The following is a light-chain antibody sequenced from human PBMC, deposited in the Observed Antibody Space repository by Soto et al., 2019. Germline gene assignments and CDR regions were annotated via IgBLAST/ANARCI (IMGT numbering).Light chain of an antibody. Sequence: QTLLNQPPYLSGTPGQGVPISCSGGISNIATNCVYWYQLLPGTAPKLVIFSNTIRPPRVPDRFSGSKSGASASLVISGLRSDDEADYFCPSWDDSLFGWVFGGGTKATVL. J-gene: IGLJ3*02. V-gene: IGLV1-47*02. CDR2: SNT. CDR1: ISNIATNC. CDR3: PSWDDSLFGWV.